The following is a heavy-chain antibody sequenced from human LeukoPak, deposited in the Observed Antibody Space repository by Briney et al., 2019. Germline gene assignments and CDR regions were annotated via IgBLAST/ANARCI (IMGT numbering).Heavy chain of an antibody. CDR2: ISSSSSYI. CDR3: ARPKDHGDYSLGY. Sequence: PGGSLRLSCAASGFTFSNAWMNWVRQAPGKGLEWVSSISSSSSYIYYADSVKGRFTISRDNAKNSLYLQMNSLRASDTAIYYCARPKDHGDYSLGYWGQGTLVTVSS. CDR1: GFTFSNAW. J-gene: IGHJ4*02. D-gene: IGHD4-17*01. V-gene: IGHV3-21*04.